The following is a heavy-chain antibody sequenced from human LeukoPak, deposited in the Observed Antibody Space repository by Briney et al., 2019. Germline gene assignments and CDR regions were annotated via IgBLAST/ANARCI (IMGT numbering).Heavy chain of an antibody. CDR1: GFTFSNYG. CDR3: ARAAKTTVRAFDI. V-gene: IGHV3-33*01. D-gene: IGHD4-17*01. Sequence: GGSLRLSCAASGFTFSNYGIHWVRQAPGKGLEWVAVIWFDGTYKYYADSVKGRFTISRDNSKNMLYLQMNSLRAEDTAVYYCARAAKTTVRAFDIWGQGTMVTVSS. J-gene: IGHJ3*02. CDR2: IWFDGTYK.